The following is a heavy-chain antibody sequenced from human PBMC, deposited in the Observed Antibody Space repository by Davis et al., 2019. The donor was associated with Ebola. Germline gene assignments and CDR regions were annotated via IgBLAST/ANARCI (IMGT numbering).Heavy chain of an antibody. Sequence: PSETLSLTCTVSGGSISSYYWSWIRQPPGKGLEWIGYIYYSGSTNYNPSLKSRVTISVDTSKNQFSLKLSSVTAADTAVYYCARDLEQAEGGAFDIWSQGTMVTVSS. CDR1: GGSISSYY. D-gene: IGHD1/OR15-1a*01. CDR2: IYYSGST. CDR3: ARDLEQAEGGAFDI. V-gene: IGHV4-59*01. J-gene: IGHJ3*02.